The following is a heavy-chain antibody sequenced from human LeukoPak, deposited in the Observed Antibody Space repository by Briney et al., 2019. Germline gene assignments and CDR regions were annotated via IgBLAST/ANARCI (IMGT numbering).Heavy chain of an antibody. Sequence: ASVKVSCKASGYTFTGYYMHWVRQAPGQGLEWMGWINPNCGGTNYAQKFQGRVTMTRDTSISTAYMELSRLRSDDTAVYYCARLNIVVVPAAIGGFFFDYWGQGTLVTVSS. CDR1: GYTFTGYY. V-gene: IGHV1-2*02. CDR3: ARLNIVVVPAAIGGFFFDY. CDR2: INPNCGGT. D-gene: IGHD2-2*01. J-gene: IGHJ4*02.